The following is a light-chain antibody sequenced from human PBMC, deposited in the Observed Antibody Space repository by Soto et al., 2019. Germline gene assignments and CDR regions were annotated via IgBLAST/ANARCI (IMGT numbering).Light chain of an antibody. CDR2: GAS. V-gene: IGKV3-15*01. Sequence: EIVMTQFPATLSVSPGERATLSCRASQGVSTNLAWYQQKPGQAPRLLIYGASTRATGVPARFSGSGSGTDFTLTISRLQSDDFAVYYCQQYTNWPPWTFGQGTKVDVK. J-gene: IGKJ1*01. CDR1: QGVSTN. CDR3: QQYTNWPPWT.